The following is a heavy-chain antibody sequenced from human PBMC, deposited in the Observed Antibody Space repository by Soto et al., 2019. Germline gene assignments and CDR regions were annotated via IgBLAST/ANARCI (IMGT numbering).Heavy chain of an antibody. CDR1: GYTFTSYD. Sequence: ASVKVSCKACGYTFTSYDITWVRQATGQGLEWMGWMNPNSGNTGYAQKFQGRVTMTRNTSISTAYMELSSLRSEDTAVYYCARRKIGIYNWFDPWGQGTLVTVS. V-gene: IGHV1-8*01. CDR3: ARRKIGIYNWFDP. CDR2: MNPNSGNT. J-gene: IGHJ5*02.